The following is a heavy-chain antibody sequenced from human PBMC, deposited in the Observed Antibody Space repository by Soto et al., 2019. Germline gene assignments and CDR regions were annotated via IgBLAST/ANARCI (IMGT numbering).Heavy chain of an antibody. D-gene: IGHD6-19*01. J-gene: IGHJ4*02. Sequence: ASVKVSCNASGYTFTSYAMHRVRQAPGQRLEWMGWINAGNGKTKYSQKFQGRVTITRDTSASTAYMELSSLRSEDTAVYYCAIAVAGTWSADLDYWGQGTLVTVSS. CDR3: AIAVAGTWSADLDY. V-gene: IGHV1-3*01. CDR2: INAGNGKT. CDR1: GYTFTSYA.